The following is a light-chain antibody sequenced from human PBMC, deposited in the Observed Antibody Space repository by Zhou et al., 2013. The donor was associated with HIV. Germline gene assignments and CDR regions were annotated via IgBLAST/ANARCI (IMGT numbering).Light chain of an antibody. CDR2: LGS. CDR3: MQALHP. J-gene: IGKJ3*01. CDR1: QSLLHSNGYNY. V-gene: IGKV2-28*01. Sequence: DIVMTQSPLSLPVTPGEPASISCRSSQSLLHSNGYNYLDWYLQKAGQSPQLLIYLGSNRASGVPDRFSGSGSGTDFTLKISRVEAEDVGVYYCMQALHPFGPGTKVDIK.